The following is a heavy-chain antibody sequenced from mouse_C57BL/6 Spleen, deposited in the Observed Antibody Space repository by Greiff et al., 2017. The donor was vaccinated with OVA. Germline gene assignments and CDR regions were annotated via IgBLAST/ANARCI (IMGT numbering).Heavy chain of an antibody. CDR2: IYPSDSET. D-gene: IGHD2-4*01. Sequence: QVQLKQPGAELVRPGSSVKLSCKASGYTFTSYWMDWVKQRPGQGLEWIGNIYPSDSETHYNQKFKDKATLTVDKSSSTAYMQLSSLTSEDSAVYYCARGIYDFYAMDYWGQGTSVTVSS. CDR1: GYTFTSYW. CDR3: ARGIYDFYAMDY. V-gene: IGHV1-61*01. J-gene: IGHJ4*01.